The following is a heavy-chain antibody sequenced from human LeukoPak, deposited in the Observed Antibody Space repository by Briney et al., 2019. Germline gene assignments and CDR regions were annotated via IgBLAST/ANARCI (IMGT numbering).Heavy chain of an antibody. Sequence: GEFLKISFKGSGYIFTNSWIGWVRQMPGKGLEWMGIISPGNSDTRYSPSFQGQVTISADKSISTAYLQWSSLKASDTAMYYCATGSYGSGRNWGQGTLVTISS. CDR3: ATGSYGSGRN. D-gene: IGHD3-10*01. CDR2: ISPGNSDT. V-gene: IGHV5-51*01. CDR1: GYIFTNSW. J-gene: IGHJ4*02.